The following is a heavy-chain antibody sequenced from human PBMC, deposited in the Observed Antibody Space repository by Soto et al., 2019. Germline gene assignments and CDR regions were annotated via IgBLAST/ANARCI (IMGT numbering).Heavy chain of an antibody. V-gene: IGHV4-39*01. CDR1: GGSISSSSYY. CDR3: ASGRYSSSWFDY. CDR2: IYYSGST. J-gene: IGHJ4*02. Sequence: SETLSLTCTVSGGSISSSSYYWGWIRQPPGKGLEWIGSIYYSGSTYYNPSLKSRVTISVDTSKNQFSLKLSSVTAADTAVYYCASGRYSSSWFDYWGQGTLVTVSS. D-gene: IGHD6-13*01.